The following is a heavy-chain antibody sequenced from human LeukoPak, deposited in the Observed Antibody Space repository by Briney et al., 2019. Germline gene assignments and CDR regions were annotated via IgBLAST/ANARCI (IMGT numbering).Heavy chain of an antibody. D-gene: IGHD3-10*01. CDR3: ARFGTGMLRYFDY. CDR1: GGSISSSSYY. CDR2: TYYRGST. Sequence: PSETLSLTCTVSGGSISSSSYYWGWIRQPPGKGLEWIGSTYYRGSTYYNPSLKSRVTISVDPSKNQFSLKLSSVTAADPAVYYCARFGTGMLRYFDYWRQGTLVSVSS. V-gene: IGHV4-39*01. J-gene: IGHJ4*02.